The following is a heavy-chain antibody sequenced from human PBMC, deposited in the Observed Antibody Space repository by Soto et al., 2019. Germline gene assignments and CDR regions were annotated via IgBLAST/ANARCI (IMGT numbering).Heavy chain of an antibody. CDR1: GGSISSYY. J-gene: IGHJ6*02. CDR3: ARESVCSSTSCRRRYGMDV. CDR2: IYYSGST. Sequence: KTSETLSLTCTVSGGSISSYYWSWIRQPPGKGLEWIGYIYYSGSTNYNPSLKSRVTISVDTSKNQFSLKPSSVTAADTAVYYCARESVCSSTSCRRRYGMDVWGQGTTVTVSS. V-gene: IGHV4-59*01. D-gene: IGHD2-2*01.